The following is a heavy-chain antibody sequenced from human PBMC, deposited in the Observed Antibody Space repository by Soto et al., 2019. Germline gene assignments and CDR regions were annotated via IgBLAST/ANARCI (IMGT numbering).Heavy chain of an antibody. CDR3: ATMNGYFEY. Sequence: GGSLRLSCADSGFRFSSYSMSWVRQTPGKGLEWVAAITATGDRTYYADSVTGRFTISRDNSKKTHYLQMTSLRAEDAAMYYCATMNGYFEYWGQGTPVTVSS. V-gene: IGHV3-23*01. J-gene: IGHJ4*02. CDR1: GFRFSSYS. CDR2: ITATGDRT. D-gene: IGHD3-22*01.